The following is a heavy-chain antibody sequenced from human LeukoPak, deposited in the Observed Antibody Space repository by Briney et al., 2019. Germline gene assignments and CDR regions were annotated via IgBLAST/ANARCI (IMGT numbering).Heavy chain of an antibody. D-gene: IGHD6-13*01. CDR2: ISSSGNTI. Sequence: PGGSLRLPCAASGFTFSSYDMIWVRQATGKGLEWVSYISSSGNTIYYTDSVKGRFTISRDNDQNSLYLQMNSLRAEDTAVYYCARYSSSWHYYFDYWGQGALVTVSS. CDR3: ARYSSSWHYYFDY. J-gene: IGHJ4*02. CDR1: GFTFSSYD. V-gene: IGHV3-48*03.